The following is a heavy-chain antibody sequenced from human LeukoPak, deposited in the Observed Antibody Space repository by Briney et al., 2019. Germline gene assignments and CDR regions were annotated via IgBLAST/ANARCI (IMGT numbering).Heavy chain of an antibody. V-gene: IGHV4-61*02. Sequence: SQTPSHTRTDPGVSISSGSHYWSSIRQPAGTGLEWIGRIYTSESTNYNPPLKTRVTISVDTSTNQFSLKLSSVTAADTAVYYCARDSSSWPPHYGMDVWGQGTTVTVSS. CDR2: IYTSEST. CDR3: ARDSSSWPPHYGMDV. D-gene: IGHD6-13*01. CDR1: GVSISSGSHY. J-gene: IGHJ6*02.